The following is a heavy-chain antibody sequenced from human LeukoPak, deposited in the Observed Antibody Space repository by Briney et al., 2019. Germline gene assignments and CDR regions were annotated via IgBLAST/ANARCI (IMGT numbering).Heavy chain of an antibody. CDR1: GFTFSSYA. Sequence: PGGSLRLSCAASGFTFSSYAMSWVRQAPGKGLEWVSAISGSGGSTYYADSVKGRFTISRDNSKNALYLQMNSLRAEDTAVYYCARPVAGIGFAFDIWGQGTMVTVSS. D-gene: IGHD6-19*01. J-gene: IGHJ3*02. CDR3: ARPVAGIGFAFDI. CDR2: ISGSGGST. V-gene: IGHV3-23*01.